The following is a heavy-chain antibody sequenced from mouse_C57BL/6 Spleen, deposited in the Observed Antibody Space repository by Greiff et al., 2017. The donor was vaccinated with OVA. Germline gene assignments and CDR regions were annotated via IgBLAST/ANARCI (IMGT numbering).Heavy chain of an antibody. D-gene: IGHD6-1*01. CDR3: ARISNPYYFDY. V-gene: IGHV1-52*01. CDR1: GYTFTSYW. Sequence: QVQLQQPGAELVRPGSSVKLSCKASGYTFTSYWMHWVKQRPIQGLEWIGNIDPSDSETHYNQKFKDKATLTVDKSSSTAYMQLSSLTSEDSAVYYCARISNPYYFDYWGQGTTLTVSS. CDR2: IDPSDSET. J-gene: IGHJ2*01.